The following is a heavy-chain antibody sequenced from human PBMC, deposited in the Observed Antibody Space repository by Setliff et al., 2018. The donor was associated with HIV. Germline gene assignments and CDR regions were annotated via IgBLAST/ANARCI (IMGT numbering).Heavy chain of an antibody. CDR1: GGSLTNYY. Sequence: PSETLSLTCNVYGGSLTNYYWTWVRHAPGKGLEWIGEVTDGGYTNYNPSLKSRVTISIDTSKRLLSLKLTSVTVADTAVYYCVRGRDCGGADCLIRYYYYTGLDVWGQGTTVTAP. CDR2: VTDGGYT. CDR3: VRGRDCGGADCLIRYYYYTGLDV. V-gene: IGHV4-34*01. J-gene: IGHJ6*02. D-gene: IGHD2-21*01.